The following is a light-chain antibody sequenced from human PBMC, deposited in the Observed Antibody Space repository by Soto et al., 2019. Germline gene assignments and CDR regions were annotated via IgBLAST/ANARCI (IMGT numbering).Light chain of an antibody. Sequence: EIVLTQSPGTLSLFPGERATLSCRASQTVSSSYLAWYQQKPGQAPRLLIYGASSSATGIPDRFSGSGSGTVFTLTISKLEPEDFLVYYCQQYGRSLFTFGPGTKVDIK. CDR1: QTVSSSY. CDR3: QQYGRSLFT. J-gene: IGKJ3*01. CDR2: GAS. V-gene: IGKV3-20*01.